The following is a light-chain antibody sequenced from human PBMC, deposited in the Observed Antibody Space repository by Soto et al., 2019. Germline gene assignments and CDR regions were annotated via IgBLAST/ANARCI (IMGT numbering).Light chain of an antibody. Sequence: EILMTQSPATLSLSPGSRYTLSCMASPSVRSNLAWYQQKPGQAHPLLIYGASTRATGIPPTFSGSGSGTEFTLTVSSLQSEDFAVYYCQQYTNWPPITFGQGTRVEIK. CDR3: QQYTNWPPIT. V-gene: IGKV3-15*01. J-gene: IGKJ5*01. CDR1: PSVRSN. CDR2: GAS.